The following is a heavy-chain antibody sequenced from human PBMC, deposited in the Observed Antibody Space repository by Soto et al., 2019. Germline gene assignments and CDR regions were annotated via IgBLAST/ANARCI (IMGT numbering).Heavy chain of an antibody. CDR3: AKDALITIFGVTDSPSDY. Sequence: GGSLRLSCAASGFTFSSYAMSWVRQAPGKGLEWVSAISGSGGSTYYADSVKGRFPISRDNSKNTLYLQMNSLRAEDTAVYYCAKDALITIFGVTDSPSDYWGQGTLVTVSS. V-gene: IGHV3-23*01. CDR1: GFTFSSYA. CDR2: ISGSGGST. J-gene: IGHJ4*02. D-gene: IGHD3-3*01.